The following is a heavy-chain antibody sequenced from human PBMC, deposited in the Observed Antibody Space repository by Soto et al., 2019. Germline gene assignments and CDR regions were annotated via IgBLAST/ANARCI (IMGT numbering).Heavy chain of an antibody. J-gene: IGHJ5*02. CDR1: GDSVSSNSAA. CDR2: TYYRSKWYN. CDR3: ARGTSIIAAAMENWFDP. V-gene: IGHV6-1*01. Sequence: QVQLQQSGPGLVKPSQTLSLTCAISGDSVSSNSAAWNWIRQSPSRGLEWLGRTYYRSKWYNDYEVSVKSRITINPDTSKNQFSLQLNSVTPEDTAVYYCARGTSIIAAAMENWFDPWGQGTLVTVSS. D-gene: IGHD6-13*01.